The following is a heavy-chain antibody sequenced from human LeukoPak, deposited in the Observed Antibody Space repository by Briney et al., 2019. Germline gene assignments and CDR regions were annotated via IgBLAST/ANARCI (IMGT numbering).Heavy chain of an antibody. D-gene: IGHD6-13*01. CDR2: IYHSGST. J-gene: IGHJ3*02. Sequence: SETLSLTCTVSGGSISSGGYYWSWIRQPPGKGLEWIGYIYHSGSTYYNPSLKSRVTISVDRSKNQFSLKLSSVTAADTAVYYCAGSIAAAARGAFDIWGQGTMVTVSS. CDR3: AGSIAAAARGAFDI. V-gene: IGHV4-30-2*01. CDR1: GGSISSGGYY.